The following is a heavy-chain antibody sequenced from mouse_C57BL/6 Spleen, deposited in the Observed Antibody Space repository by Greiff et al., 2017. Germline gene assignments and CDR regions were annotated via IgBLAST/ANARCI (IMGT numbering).Heavy chain of an antibody. Sequence: VQLQQSGPELVKPGASVKMSCKASGYTFTDYNMHWVKQRHGKSLEWIGYINPNNGGTSYNQKFKGKATLTVNKSSSTAYMELRSQTSEDSAVYYCARGGTAQATLADWGQGTLVTVSA. CDR2: INPNNGGT. V-gene: IGHV1-22*01. D-gene: IGHD3-2*02. CDR1: GYTFTDYN. CDR3: ARGGTAQATLAD. J-gene: IGHJ3*01.